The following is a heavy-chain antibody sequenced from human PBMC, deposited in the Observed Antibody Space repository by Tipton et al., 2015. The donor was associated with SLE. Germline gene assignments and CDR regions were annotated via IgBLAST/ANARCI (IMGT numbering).Heavy chain of an antibody. CDR3: ARLSSGTGDFEH. D-gene: IGHD7-27*01. CDR2: ISYSGST. J-gene: IGHJ4*02. Sequence: TLSLTCTVSGGSVTSYYWSWIRQPPGKGLEWIGHISYSGSTHYNPSLKSRVTISVETSKTHFSLKMSSVTAADTAMYYCARLSSGTGDFEHWGQGTLVVVSS. V-gene: IGHV4-59*08. CDR1: GGSVTSYY.